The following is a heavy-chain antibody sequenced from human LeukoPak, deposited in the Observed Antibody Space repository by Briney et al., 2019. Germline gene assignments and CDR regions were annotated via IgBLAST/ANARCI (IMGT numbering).Heavy chain of an antibody. Sequence: SVKVSCKASGGTFSSYAISWVRQAPGQGLEWMGGIIPIFGTANYAQKFQGRVTITADESTSTAYMELSSLRSEDTAVYYCARGFYGDPGYYYYYMDVWGKGTTVTVSS. V-gene: IGHV1-69*13. J-gene: IGHJ6*03. D-gene: IGHD4-17*01. CDR3: ARGFYGDPGYYYYYMDV. CDR2: IIPIFGTA. CDR1: GGTFSSYA.